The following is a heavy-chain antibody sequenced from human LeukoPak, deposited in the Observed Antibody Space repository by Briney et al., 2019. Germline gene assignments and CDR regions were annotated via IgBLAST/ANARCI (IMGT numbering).Heavy chain of an antibody. CDR3: AHSGYSSSSGWFDP. CDR1: GFSLSTSGVG. CDR2: IYWNDDK. J-gene: IGHJ5*02. Sequence: ESGPTLVKPAQTLTLTCTFSGFSLSTSGVGVGWIRQPPGKALEWLALIYWNDDKRYSPSLKSRLTITKDTSKNQVVLTMTNMDPVDTATYYCAHSGYSSSSGWFDPWGQGTLVTVSS. D-gene: IGHD6-6*01. V-gene: IGHV2-5*01.